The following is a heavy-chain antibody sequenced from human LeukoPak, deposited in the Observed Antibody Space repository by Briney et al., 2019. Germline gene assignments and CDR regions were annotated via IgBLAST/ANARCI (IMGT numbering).Heavy chain of an antibody. CDR3: ARDIYSTLDY. CDR2: INHSGST. D-gene: IGHD6-13*01. J-gene: IGHJ4*02. Sequence: GSLRLSCAASGFTFSNYGVSWVRQPPGKGLEWIGEINHSGSTNYNPSLKSRVTISVDTSKNQFSLKLSSVTAADTAVYYCARDIYSTLDYWGQGTLVTVSS. V-gene: IGHV4-34*01. CDR1: GFTFSNYG.